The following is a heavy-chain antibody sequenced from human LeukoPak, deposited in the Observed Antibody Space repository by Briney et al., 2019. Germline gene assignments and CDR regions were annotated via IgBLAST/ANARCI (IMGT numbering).Heavy chain of an antibody. CDR2: IYTSGST. Sequence: PGGSPRLSCAASGFTVSSNYISWVRQAPGKGLEWVSLIYTSGSTYYADSVKGRFTISRDNSKNTLYLQMNSLRAEDTAVYYCARVTTSGSYKFDYWGQGTLVTVSS. CDR1: GFTVSSNY. J-gene: IGHJ4*02. D-gene: IGHD3-10*01. CDR3: ARVTTSGSYKFDY. V-gene: IGHV3-53*01.